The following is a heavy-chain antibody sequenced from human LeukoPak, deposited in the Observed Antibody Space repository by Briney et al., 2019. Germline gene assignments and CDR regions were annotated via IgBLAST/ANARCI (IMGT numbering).Heavy chain of an antibody. CDR3: ARDVGSGWSLDLDY. J-gene: IGHJ4*02. V-gene: IGHV3-21*01. CDR1: GFTFSSYS. D-gene: IGHD6-19*01. Sequence: PGGSLRLSCAASGFTFSSYSMNWVRQAPGKGLEWVSSISSSSSYIYYADSVKGRFTISRDNAKNSLYLQMNSLRAEDTAVYYCARDVGSGWSLDLDYWGQGTLVTVSS. CDR2: ISSSSSYI.